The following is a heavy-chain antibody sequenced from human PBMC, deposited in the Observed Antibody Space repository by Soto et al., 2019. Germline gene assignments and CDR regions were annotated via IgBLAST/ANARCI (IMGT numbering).Heavy chain of an antibody. J-gene: IGHJ6*02. CDR2: IRSKAYGGTT. V-gene: IGHV3-49*03. Sequence: GGSLRLSCTASGFTFGDYAMSWFRRAPGKGLEWVGFIRSKAYGGTTEYAASVKGRFTISRDDSKSIAYLQMNSLKTEDTAVYYCTRDPGDYYYYYGMDVWGQGTTVTVSS. CDR3: TRDPGDYYYYYGMDV. D-gene: IGHD4-17*01. CDR1: GFTFGDYA.